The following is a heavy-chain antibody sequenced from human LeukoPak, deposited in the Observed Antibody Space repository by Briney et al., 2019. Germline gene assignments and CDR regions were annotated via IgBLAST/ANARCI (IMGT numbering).Heavy chain of an antibody. CDR2: IWHDGSDK. D-gene: IGHD7-27*01. Sequence: PGGSLRLSCAASGFTFSGYGMHWVRQAPGKGLECVAIIWHDGSDKYYAHSVKGRFTISRDNSENMLYLQMNSLRAEDTAVYYCARGINWGSDSWGQGTLVTVSS. CDR1: GFTFSGYG. CDR3: ARGINWGSDS. J-gene: IGHJ5*01. V-gene: IGHV3-33*01.